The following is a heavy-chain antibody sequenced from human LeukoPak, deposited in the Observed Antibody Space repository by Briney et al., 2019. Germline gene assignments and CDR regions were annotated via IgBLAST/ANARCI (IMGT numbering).Heavy chain of an antibody. CDR2: INHSGST. Sequence: SETLSLTCAVYGGSFSGYYWSWIRQPPGKGLEWIGEINHSGSTNYNPSLKSRVTISVDTSKNQFSLKLSSVTAADTAVYYCARDKNDAFDIWGQGTMVTVSS. CDR3: ARDKNDAFDI. CDR1: GGSFSGYY. J-gene: IGHJ3*02. V-gene: IGHV4-34*01.